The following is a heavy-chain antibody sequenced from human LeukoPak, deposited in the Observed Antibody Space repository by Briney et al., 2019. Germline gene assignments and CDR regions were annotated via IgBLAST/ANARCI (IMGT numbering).Heavy chain of an antibody. D-gene: IGHD4-11*01. Sequence: SETLSLTCTVSGGSISSYYWSWIRQPPGKGLEWIGYIYYSGSTNYNPSLKRRVTISVDTSKNQFSLKLSSVTAADTAVYYCARAGYSNYEQNWFDPWGQGTLVTVSS. J-gene: IGHJ5*02. CDR2: IYYSGST. V-gene: IGHV4-59*01. CDR1: GGSISSYY. CDR3: ARAGYSNYEQNWFDP.